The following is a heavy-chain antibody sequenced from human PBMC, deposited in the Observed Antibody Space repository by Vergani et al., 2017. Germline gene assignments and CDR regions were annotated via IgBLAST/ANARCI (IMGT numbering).Heavy chain of an antibody. D-gene: IGHD3-22*01. Sequence: QVQLQESGPGLVKPSQTLSLTCTVSGGSISSGGYYWSWIRQHPGKGLEWIGYIYYSGSTYYNPSLKSRVTISVDTSKNQVSLKLSTVTAADTAVYYCARGRSADYYDSSGYRIAGVDPWGQGTLVTVSS. V-gene: IGHV4-31*03. J-gene: IGHJ5*02. CDR1: GGSISSGGYY. CDR3: ARGRSADYYDSSGYRIAGVDP. CDR2: IYYSGST.